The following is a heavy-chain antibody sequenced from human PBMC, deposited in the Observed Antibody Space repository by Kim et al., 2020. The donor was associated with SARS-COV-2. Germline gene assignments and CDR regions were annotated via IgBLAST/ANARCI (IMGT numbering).Heavy chain of an antibody. J-gene: IGHJ3*01. CDR2: IIPSLGEA. CDR1: GDIFKKDA. V-gene: IGHV1-69*10. D-gene: IGHD1-26*01. Sequence: SVKVSCKASGDIFKKDALNWVRLAPGQGLEWVGGIIPSLGEATYPQKFQGRVTITVDKSTTTAYMELTGLRQEDTAFYYCAREVGVSASYGFDVWGQGTAVTV. CDR3: AREVGVSASYGFDV.